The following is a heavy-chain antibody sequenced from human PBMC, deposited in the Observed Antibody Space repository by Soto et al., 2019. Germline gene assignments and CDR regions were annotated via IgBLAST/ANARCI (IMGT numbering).Heavy chain of an antibody. CDR1: GYAFTSYG. D-gene: IGHD3-10*01. Sequence: QVQLVQSGPEVKKPGASVRVSCMTSGYAFTSYGVTWVRQAPGQGLEWMGWIAPHSGRTTYLPKFQGRVTITADASTNTAYMELGSLSSDDTGIYFCARAATGSYHSAYWGQGTVVTVSS. CDR2: IAPHSGRT. V-gene: IGHV1-18*04. J-gene: IGHJ4*02. CDR3: ARAATGSYHSAY.